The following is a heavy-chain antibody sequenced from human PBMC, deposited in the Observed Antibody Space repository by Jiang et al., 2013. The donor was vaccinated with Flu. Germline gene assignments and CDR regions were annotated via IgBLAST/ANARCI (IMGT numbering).Heavy chain of an antibody. D-gene: IGHD1-26*01. J-gene: IGHJ6*02. CDR1: GVSVSSTGYY. Sequence: TLSLTCTVSGVSVSSTGYYWTWIRQSAGQGPEWIGRTYGGVTTYNPSLESRVTILEDTSKNQFSLKLSSVTAADTAVYYCARHNPSRPGQELTLDVWGQGTTVTVSS. CDR3: ARHNPSRPGQELTLDV. CDR2: TYGGVTT. V-gene: IGHV4-61*02.